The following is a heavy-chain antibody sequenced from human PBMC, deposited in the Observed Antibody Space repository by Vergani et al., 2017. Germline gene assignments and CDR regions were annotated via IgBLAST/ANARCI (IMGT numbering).Heavy chain of an antibody. CDR2: IYHSGTT. Sequence: QVQLQESGPGLVKPSETLSLTCAVSGYSISSGYYWGWIRQPPGKGLEWIGRIYHSGTTSYNASLKSRVTISVDTSKNHFSLQLRSVTAADTAVYYCGSLLTGGIDYWGQGTLVTVSS. D-gene: IGHD3-16*01. CDR3: GSLLTGGIDY. V-gene: IGHV4-38-2*01. J-gene: IGHJ4*02. CDR1: GYSISSGYY.